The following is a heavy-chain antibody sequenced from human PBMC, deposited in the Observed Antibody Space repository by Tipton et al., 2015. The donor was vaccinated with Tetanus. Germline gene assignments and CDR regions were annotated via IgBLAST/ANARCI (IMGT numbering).Heavy chain of an antibody. V-gene: IGHV4-61*01. J-gene: IGHJ2*01. CDR3: ARERIRLIGEVIFRYFDL. CDR1: GGSINSGTSH. Sequence: LRLSCTVSGGSINSGTSHWAWIRQPPGKGLEWVGKITYSRTTNYNSSLKSRVTMSLDTSTNQFSLRLTSATAADTAVYYCARERIRLIGEVIFRYFDLWGRGTLVTVSS. CDR2: ITYSRTT. D-gene: IGHD3-3*01.